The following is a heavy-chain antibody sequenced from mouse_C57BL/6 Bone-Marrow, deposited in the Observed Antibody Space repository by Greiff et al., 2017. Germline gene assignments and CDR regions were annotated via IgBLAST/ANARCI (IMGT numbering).Heavy chain of an antibody. CDR3: AGAMVRVGFAY. CDR1: GYTFTSYW. V-gene: IGHV1-53*01. Sequence: QVQLQQPGTELVKPGASVKLSCKASGYTFTSYWMHWVKQRPGQGLEWIGKINPSNGGTNYNEKFKSKATLTVDKSSSTAYLQLSSLTSEDSAVYVCAGAMVRVGFAYWGQGTLVTVSA. CDR2: INPSNGGT. J-gene: IGHJ3*01. D-gene: IGHD2-13*01.